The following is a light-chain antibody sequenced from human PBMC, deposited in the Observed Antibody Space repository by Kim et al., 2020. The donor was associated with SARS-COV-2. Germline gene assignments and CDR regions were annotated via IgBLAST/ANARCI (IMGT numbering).Light chain of an antibody. CDR1: QSVSSN. CDR2: GAS. J-gene: IGKJ1*01. CDR3: QQYDNWPLT. Sequence: EIVLTQSPATLSVSPGERATLSCRASQSVSSNLAWYQQKPGQAPRHLIYGASTKASGIPARLSGSGSGTEFTLTISSRQAEDFAVYYCQQYDNWPLTFGQGT. V-gene: IGKV3-15*01.